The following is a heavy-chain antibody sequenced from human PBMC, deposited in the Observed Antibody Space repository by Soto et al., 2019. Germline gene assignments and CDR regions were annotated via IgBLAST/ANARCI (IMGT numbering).Heavy chain of an antibody. J-gene: IGHJ4*02. CDR2: IYYSGST. CDR1: GGSISSYY. CDR3: ARLYQYSSAYYFDY. D-gene: IGHD6-25*01. V-gene: IGHV4-59*08. Sequence: SETLSLTCTVSGGSISSYYWSWIRQPPGKGLEWIGYIYYSGSTNYNPSLKSRVTISVDTSKNQFSLKLSSVTAADTAVYYCARLYQYSSAYYFDYWGQGNLVTVX.